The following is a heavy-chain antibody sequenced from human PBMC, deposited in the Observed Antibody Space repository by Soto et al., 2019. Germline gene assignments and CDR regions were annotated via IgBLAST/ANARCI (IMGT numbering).Heavy chain of an antibody. CDR1: GGSISSGDYY. D-gene: IGHD2-8*01. Sequence: SETLSLTCTVSGGSISSGDYYWSWIRQPPGKGLEWIGYIYYSGSTYYNPSLKSRVTISVDTSKNQFSLKLSSVTAADTAVYYCARDQWLMNWFDPWGQGTLVTVS. V-gene: IGHV4-30-4*01. CDR3: ARDQWLMNWFDP. CDR2: IYYSGST. J-gene: IGHJ5*02.